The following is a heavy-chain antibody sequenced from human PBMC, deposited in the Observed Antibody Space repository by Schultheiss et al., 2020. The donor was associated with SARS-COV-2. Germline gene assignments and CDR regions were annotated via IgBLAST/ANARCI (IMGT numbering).Heavy chain of an antibody. Sequence: SVKVSCKASGGTFSSYAISWVRQAPGQGLEWMGGIIPIFGTANYAQKFQGRVTITADESTSTAYMELSSLRSEDTAVYYCASLYVWGSYRENWGQGTLVTVSS. V-gene: IGHV1-69*13. D-gene: IGHD3-16*02. CDR1: GGTFSSYA. CDR2: IIPIFGTA. CDR3: ASLYVWGSYREN. J-gene: IGHJ4*02.